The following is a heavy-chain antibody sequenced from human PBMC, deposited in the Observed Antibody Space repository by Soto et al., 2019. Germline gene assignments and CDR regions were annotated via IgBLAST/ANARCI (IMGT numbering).Heavy chain of an antibody. V-gene: IGHV4-30-4*01. D-gene: IGHD3-22*01. CDR3: ARASYDSSTYYLDY. J-gene: IGHJ4*02. CDR1: GASMSSGDYY. Sequence: SXTLSLTCTVSGASMSSGDYYWTWIRQPPGKGLEWIGSIYHSGSTYYNPSLKSRVTISVDTSNNQFSLKLSSVTAADTAVYYCARASYDSSTYYLDYWGQGTLVTVSS. CDR2: IYHSGST.